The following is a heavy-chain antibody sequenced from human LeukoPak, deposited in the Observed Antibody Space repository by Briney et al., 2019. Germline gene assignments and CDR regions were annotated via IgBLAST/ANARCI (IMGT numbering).Heavy chain of an antibody. Sequence: MAGGSLRLSCAASGFTFSDYYMSWIRQAPGKGLEWVSYISSSGSTIYYADSVKGRFTISRDNAKNSLYLQMNSLRAEDTAVYYCARAIGSRTTANYFDYWGQGTLVTVSS. D-gene: IGHD3-10*01. CDR1: GFTFSDYY. CDR3: ARAIGSRTTANYFDY. CDR2: ISSSGSTI. J-gene: IGHJ4*02. V-gene: IGHV3-11*04.